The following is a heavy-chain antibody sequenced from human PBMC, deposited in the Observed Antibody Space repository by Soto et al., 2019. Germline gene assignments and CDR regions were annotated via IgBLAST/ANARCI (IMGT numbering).Heavy chain of an antibody. CDR1: GFTFSSYW. Sequence: EVQLVESGGGLVQPGGSLRLSCAAPGFTFSSYWMHWVRQVPGKGLVWVSRIKSDGSSTIYADSVKGRFTISRDNAKNTLYLQMISLRAEDTAAYFCAREALRYDGLDIWGQGTMVTVSS. CDR3: AREALRYDGLDI. J-gene: IGHJ3*02. D-gene: IGHD4-17*01. V-gene: IGHV3-74*01. CDR2: IKSDGSST.